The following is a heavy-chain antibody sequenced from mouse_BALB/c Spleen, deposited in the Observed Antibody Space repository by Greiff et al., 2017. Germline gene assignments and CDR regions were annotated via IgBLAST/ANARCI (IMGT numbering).Heavy chain of an antibody. D-gene: IGHD2-1*01. CDR1: GYAFTNYL. CDR3: ARAGYGNYVGFAY. J-gene: IGHJ3*01. V-gene: IGHV1-54*01. CDR2: INPGSGGT. Sequence: QVTLKVSGAELVRPGTSVKVSCKASGYAFTNYLIEWVKQRPGQGLEWIGVINPGSGGTNYNEKFKGKATLTADKSSSTAYMQLSSLTSDDSAVYFCARAGYGNYVGFAYWGQGTVVTVSA.